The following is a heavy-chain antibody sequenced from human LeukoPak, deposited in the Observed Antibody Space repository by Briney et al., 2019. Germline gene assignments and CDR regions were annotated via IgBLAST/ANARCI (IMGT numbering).Heavy chain of an antibody. Sequence: GGSLRLSCAASGFSFRSHWMHWVRQAPGKGLVWVPRINSYGSSTLYVDSVKGRFTISRDNAKNTLYLQMNSLRAEDTAVYYCTTHTTTMGNFDYWGQGTLVTVSS. D-gene: IGHD4-23*01. CDR2: INSYGSST. V-gene: IGHV3-74*01. J-gene: IGHJ4*02. CDR3: TTHTTTMGNFDY. CDR1: GFSFRSHW.